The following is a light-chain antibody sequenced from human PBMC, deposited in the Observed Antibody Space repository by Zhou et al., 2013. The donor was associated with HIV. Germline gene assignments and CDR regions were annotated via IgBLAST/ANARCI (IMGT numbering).Light chain of an antibody. V-gene: IGKV1-33*01. J-gene: IGKJ2*01. CDR3: QQSYDTPHT. Sequence: DIQMTQSPSSLSASVGDRVTITCQASQDISNYLNWYQQKPGKAPKLLIYDASNLEAGVPSRFSAGGSATDFALTISSLEPEDFATYYCQQSYDTPHTFGQGTKLQIK. CDR2: DAS. CDR1: QDISNY.